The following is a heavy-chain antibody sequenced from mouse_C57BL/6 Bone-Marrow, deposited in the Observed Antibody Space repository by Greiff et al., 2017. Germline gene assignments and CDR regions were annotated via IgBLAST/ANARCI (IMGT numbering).Heavy chain of an antibody. CDR2: ISSGGSYT. CDR1: GFTFSSYG. J-gene: IGHJ4*01. CDR3: ARHNLYYAMDY. Sequence: EVKLMESGGDLVKPGGSLKLSCAASGFTFSSYGMSWVRQTPDKRLEWVATISSGGSYTYYPDSVKGRFTISRDNAKNTRYLQMSSLKSEDTAMYYCARHNLYYAMDYWGQGTSVTVSS. V-gene: IGHV5-6*01.